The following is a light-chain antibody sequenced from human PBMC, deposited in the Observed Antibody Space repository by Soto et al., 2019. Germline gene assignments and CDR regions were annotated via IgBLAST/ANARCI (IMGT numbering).Light chain of an antibody. CDR3: QQYDEWPPSYT. CDR1: RSVSTN. J-gene: IGKJ2*01. V-gene: IGKV3-15*01. CDR2: GAS. Sequence: IVMTQSPATLSVSPGERATLSCRASRSVSTNLAWYQQKPGQAPRLLIYGASRRATGIPARISGSGSGTEFTLSISSLQSEDFAVYYCQQYDEWPPSYTFGQGTKLEIK.